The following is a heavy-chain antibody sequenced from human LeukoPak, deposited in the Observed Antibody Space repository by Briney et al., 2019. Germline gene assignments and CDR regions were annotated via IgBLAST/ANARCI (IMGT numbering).Heavy chain of an antibody. CDR1: GGSISSGSYY. CDR2: IYTSGYT. D-gene: IGHD5-18*01. V-gene: IGHV4-61*02. CDR3: ARVDTATLDAFDI. J-gene: IGHJ3*02. Sequence: SETLSLTCTVSGGSISSGSYYWSWIRQPAGKGLEWIGRIYTSGYTNYNPSLKSRVTISVDTSKNQFSLKLSSVTAADTAVYYCARVDTATLDAFDIWGQGTMVTVSS.